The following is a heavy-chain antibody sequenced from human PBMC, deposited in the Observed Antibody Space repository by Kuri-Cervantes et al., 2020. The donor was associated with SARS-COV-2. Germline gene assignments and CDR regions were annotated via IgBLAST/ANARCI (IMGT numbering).Heavy chain of an antibody. CDR1: GGSISSGGYS. V-gene: IGHV4-30-2*05. CDR3: ARAQSEVTTFLDY. D-gene: IGHD4-11*01. J-gene: IGHJ4*02. Sequence: LSLTCAVSGGSISSGGYSWSWIRQPPGKGLEWIGYIYHSGSTYYSPSLKSRVTISVDTSKNQFSLKLSSVTAADTAVYYCARAQSEVTTFLDYWGQGTLVTVSS. CDR2: IYHSGST.